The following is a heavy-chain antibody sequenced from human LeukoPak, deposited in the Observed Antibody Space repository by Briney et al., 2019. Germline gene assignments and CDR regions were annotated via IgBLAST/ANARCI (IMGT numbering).Heavy chain of an antibody. J-gene: IGHJ3*02. CDR3: ARGPYSYDSSGAFDI. CDR2: TYYRGST. D-gene: IGHD3-22*01. CDR1: GGSISRYY. Sequence: SETLSLTCTVAGGSISRYYWSWIRQPPGEGLGWIGYTYYRGSTNYNPCLKSRVTISVDTSKNQFSLKLSYVTAEDTAVYFCARGPYSYDSSGAFDIWGQGTMVTVSS. V-gene: IGHV4-59*08.